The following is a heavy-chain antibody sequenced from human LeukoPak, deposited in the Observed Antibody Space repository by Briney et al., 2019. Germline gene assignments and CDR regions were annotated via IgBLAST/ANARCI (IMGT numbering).Heavy chain of an antibody. CDR2: MNPNSGNT. Sequence: GASLKVSCKASGYTFTSYDINWVRQATGQGLEWMGWMNPNSGNTGYAQKFQGRVTITRNTSISTAYMELSSLRSEDTAVYYCARGRGSSGSYYYYYMDVWGKGTTVTVSS. D-gene: IGHD6-6*01. V-gene: IGHV1-8*03. J-gene: IGHJ6*03. CDR3: ARGRGSSGSYYYYYMDV. CDR1: GYTFTSYD.